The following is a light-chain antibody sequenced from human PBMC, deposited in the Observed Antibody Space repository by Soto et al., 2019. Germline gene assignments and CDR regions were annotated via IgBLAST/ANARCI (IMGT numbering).Light chain of an antibody. Sequence: AIQMTQSPSSLSASVGDRVTITCRASQGIRNDLGWYQQKPGKAPKLLIYAASSLQSGVPSRFSGSGSGTDLTLIISRLQPEDFAIYYCLQADNYPRTFGGETKVDIK. CDR3: LQADNYPRT. J-gene: IGKJ4*01. CDR2: AAS. V-gene: IGKV1-6*01. CDR1: QGIRND.